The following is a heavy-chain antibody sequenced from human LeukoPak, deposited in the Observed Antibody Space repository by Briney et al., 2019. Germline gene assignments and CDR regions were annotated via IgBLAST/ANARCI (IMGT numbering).Heavy chain of an antibody. V-gene: IGHV4-59*01. CDR3: AYSDGIHYGMDV. D-gene: IGHD4-17*01. J-gene: IGHJ6*02. CDR1: GGSTSSYY. CDR2: IYYSGST. Sequence: AETLSLTCTVSGGSTSSYYWSWIRQPPGKGLEWIGYIYYSGSTNYNPSLKSRVTISVDTSKNQFSLKLSSVTAADTAVYYCAYSDGIHYGMDVWGQGTTVTVSS.